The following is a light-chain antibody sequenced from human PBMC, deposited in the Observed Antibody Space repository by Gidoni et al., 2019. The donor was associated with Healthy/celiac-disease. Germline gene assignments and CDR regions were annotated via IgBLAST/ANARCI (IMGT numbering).Light chain of an antibody. CDR2: AAS. CDR1: HGISNA. J-gene: IGKJ4*01. V-gene: IGKV1-6*01. CDR3: LQDYTYPLT. Sequence: AIQMTHSPSSLSASVGDSVTITCRGSHGISNALGWYQQKPGRAPNLLIYAASSLQSGVPSRFSGSGSGTDFTLTISSLQPDDVATYYCLQDYTYPLTFGGGTKVEIK.